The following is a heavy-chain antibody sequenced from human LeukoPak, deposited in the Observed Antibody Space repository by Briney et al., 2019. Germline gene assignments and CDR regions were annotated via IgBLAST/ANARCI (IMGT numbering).Heavy chain of an antibody. V-gene: IGHV3-9*01. CDR2: ISWNSGSI. CDR3: AFRSTPYYDFWSGYSDWYFDL. J-gene: IGHJ2*01. CDR1: GFTFDDYA. Sequence: GGSLRLSCAASGFTFDDYAMHWVRQAPEKGLEWVSGISWNSGSIGYADSVKGRFTISRGNAKNSLYLQMNSLRAEDTAVYYCAFRSTPYYDFWSGYSDWYFDLWGRGTLVTVSS. D-gene: IGHD3-3*01.